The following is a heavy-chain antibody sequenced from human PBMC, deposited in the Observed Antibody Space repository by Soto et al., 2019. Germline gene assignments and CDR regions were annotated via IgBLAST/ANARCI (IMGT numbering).Heavy chain of an antibody. CDR1: GGSFSGYY. J-gene: IGHJ3*02. CDR2: INHSGST. CDR3: ARTGYSSGWYKAAFDM. D-gene: IGHD6-19*01. V-gene: IGHV4-34*01. Sequence: SETLSLTCAVYGGSFSGYYWSWIRQPPGKGLEWIGEINHSGSTNYNPSLKSRVTISVDTSKNQFSLKLSSVTAADTAVYYCARTGYSSGWYKAAFDMWGQGTMMTVSS.